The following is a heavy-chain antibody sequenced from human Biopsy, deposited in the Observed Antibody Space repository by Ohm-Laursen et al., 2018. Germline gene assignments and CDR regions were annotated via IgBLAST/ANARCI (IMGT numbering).Heavy chain of an antibody. Sequence: SDTLSLTCTVSGGSISSGGSYWSWIRQRPGKGLEWIGYIFNSANTYYNPSLKNLITISGDTSKNQFSLKLNSVTAADTAVYYCARDIMNRIAGLVARSDVFDVWGQGTLVTVSS. J-gene: IGHJ3*01. D-gene: IGHD3-16*01. CDR3: ARDIMNRIAGLVARSDVFDV. CDR1: GGSISSGGSY. V-gene: IGHV4-31*01. CDR2: IFNSANT.